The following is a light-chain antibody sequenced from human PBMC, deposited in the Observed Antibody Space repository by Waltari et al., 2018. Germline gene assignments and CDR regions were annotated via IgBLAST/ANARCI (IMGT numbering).Light chain of an antibody. Sequence: SYDLTQPPSVSVSPGQTASITCSGHELGIRFVCWYQQKPGQSPILVIYQNGRRPSGIPGGFSGSNSGNTATLTIGGTQAVDEADYYCQAWDRGTWGVFGGGTRLTVL. CDR3: QAWDRGTWGV. CDR1: ELGIRF. V-gene: IGLV3-1*01. J-gene: IGLJ3*02. CDR2: QNG.